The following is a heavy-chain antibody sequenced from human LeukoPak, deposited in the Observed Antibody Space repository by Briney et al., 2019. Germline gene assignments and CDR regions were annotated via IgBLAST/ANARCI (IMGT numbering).Heavy chain of an antibody. Sequence: SETLSLTCTVSGGSISSYYWSWIQQPAGKGLEWIGRIYTSGSTNYNPSLKSRVTMSVDTSKNQFSLKLSSVTAADTAVYYCARVPSLTHSSGWDDAFDIWGQGTMVTVSS. J-gene: IGHJ3*02. V-gene: IGHV4-4*07. CDR3: ARVPSLTHSSGWDDAFDI. CDR2: IYTSGST. D-gene: IGHD6-19*01. CDR1: GGSISSYY.